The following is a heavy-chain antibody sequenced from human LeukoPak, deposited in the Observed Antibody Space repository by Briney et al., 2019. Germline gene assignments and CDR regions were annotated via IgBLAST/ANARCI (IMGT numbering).Heavy chain of an antibody. CDR2: IKTKSDGGTT. V-gene: IGHV3-15*01. J-gene: IGHJ2*01. CDR3: TTELVIPTIMMSWYSDL. D-gene: IGHD2-8*01. Sequence: GGSLRLSCAVSGFTFRNAWMSWVRQAPGKGLQWVGHIKTKSDGGTTDYAAPVKGRFTISRDDSRHIVHLQMNSLKTEDTAVYYCTTELVIPTIMMSWYSDLWGRGTLVTVSS. CDR1: GFTFRNAW.